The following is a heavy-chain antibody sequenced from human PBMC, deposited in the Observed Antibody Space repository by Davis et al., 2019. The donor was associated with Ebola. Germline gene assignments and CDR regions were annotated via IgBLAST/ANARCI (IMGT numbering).Heavy chain of an antibody. CDR2: INAGGTT. V-gene: IGHV3-53*01. D-gene: IGHD6-19*01. Sequence: GESLKISCAASGFTVNSNFMGWVRQAPAKGLEWVSLINAGGTTYYADSVKGRFTISRDNAKNSLYLQMNSLRAEDTTVYYCARVVAEYELPRFFDYWGQGTLVTVSS. CDR3: ARVVAEYELPRFFDY. CDR1: GFTVNSNF. J-gene: IGHJ4*02.